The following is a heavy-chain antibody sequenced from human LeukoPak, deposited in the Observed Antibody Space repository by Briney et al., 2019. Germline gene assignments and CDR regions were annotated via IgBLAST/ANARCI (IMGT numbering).Heavy chain of an antibody. Sequence: GASVKVSCKASGYTFTSYDINWVRQATGQGLEWMGWMNPNSGNTGYAQKFQGRVTMTRNTSISTAYMELSSLRSEDTAVYYCARSVYSYGSYHFDYWGQGTLVTVSS. CDR3: ARSVYSYGSYHFDY. CDR2: MNPNSGNT. CDR1: GYTFTSYD. V-gene: IGHV1-8*01. D-gene: IGHD5-18*01. J-gene: IGHJ4*02.